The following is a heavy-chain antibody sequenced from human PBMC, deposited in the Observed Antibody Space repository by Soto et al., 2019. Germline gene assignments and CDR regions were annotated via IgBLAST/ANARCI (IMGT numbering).Heavy chain of an antibody. CDR3: ARDVKVRGVMSYWYFDL. V-gene: IGHV3-33*01. J-gene: IGHJ2*01. Sequence: QVQLVESGGGVVQPGRSLRLSCAASGFTFSNYGMHWVRQAPGKGLEWVAVIWYDGSNKYYADSVKGRFTISRDNSKNTLYLQMNSLRAEDTAVYYCARDVKVRGVMSYWYFDLWGRGTLVTVSS. D-gene: IGHD3-10*01. CDR1: GFTFSNYG. CDR2: IWYDGSNK.